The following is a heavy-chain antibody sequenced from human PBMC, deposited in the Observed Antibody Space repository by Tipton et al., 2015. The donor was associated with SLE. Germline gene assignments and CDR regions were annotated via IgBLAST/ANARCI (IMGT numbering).Heavy chain of an antibody. V-gene: IGHV4-59*11. CDR1: GGSISSHY. J-gene: IGHJ2*01. CDR3: AREFLNPVTTVHYYFDL. Sequence: TLSLTCTVSGGSISSHYWSWIRRSPGKALAWIAYINYSGSTNYNPSLKSRVTISVDTSKNQFSLKLSSVTAADTAVYYCAREFLNPVTTVHYYFDLWGRGTLVTVSS. CDR2: INYSGST. D-gene: IGHD4-11*01.